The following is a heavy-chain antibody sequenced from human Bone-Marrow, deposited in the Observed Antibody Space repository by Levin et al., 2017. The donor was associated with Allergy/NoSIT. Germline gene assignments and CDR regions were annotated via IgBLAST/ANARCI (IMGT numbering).Heavy chain of an antibody. V-gene: IGHV1-2*02. Sequence: GESLKISCKASGYTFTDHYMHWVRQAPGQGLEYMGWINIKSGATRNEEKFQGRVTMTRDTSINTAYMNFDSLRSDDTAVYFCARGTGSSWFDSWGQGALVTVSS. CDR1: GYTFTDHY. J-gene: IGHJ5*01. CDR2: INIKSGAT. CDR3: ARGTGSSWFDS. D-gene: IGHD6-13*01.